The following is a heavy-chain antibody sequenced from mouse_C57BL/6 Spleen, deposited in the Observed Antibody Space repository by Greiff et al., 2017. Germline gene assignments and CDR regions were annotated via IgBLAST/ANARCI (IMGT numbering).Heavy chain of an antibody. CDR1: GYTFTNYW. CDR3: ARCYFQDYYAMDY. CDR2: IYPGGGYT. J-gene: IGHJ4*01. V-gene: IGHV1-63*01. Sequence: VMLVESGAELVRPGTSVKMSCKASGYTFTNYWIGWAKQRPGHGLEWIGDIYPGGGYTNYNEKFKGKATLTADKSSSTAYMQFSSLTSEDSAIYSGARCYFQDYYAMDYWGQGTSVTVSS. D-gene: IGHD1-1*01.